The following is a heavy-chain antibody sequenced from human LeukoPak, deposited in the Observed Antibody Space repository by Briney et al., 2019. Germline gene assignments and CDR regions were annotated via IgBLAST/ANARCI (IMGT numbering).Heavy chain of an antibody. Sequence: PGGSLNLSCAVSGFTFSSYSWNGVRQAPGKGLEWVSAISGNSFWIYYADSVKGRFTISRDNAKNSLYLQMDSLRADDTAVYYCARKVPSAQSDFWGQGTLVTVSS. J-gene: IGHJ4*02. CDR3: ARKVPSAQSDF. CDR2: ISGNSFWI. CDR1: GFTFSSYS. V-gene: IGHV3-21*01.